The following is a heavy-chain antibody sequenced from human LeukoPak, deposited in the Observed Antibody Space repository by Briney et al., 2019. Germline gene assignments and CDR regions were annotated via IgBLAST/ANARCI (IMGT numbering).Heavy chain of an antibody. V-gene: IGHV1-2*02. D-gene: IGHD5-12*01. CDR2: INPKSGGT. J-gene: IGHJ4*02. CDR3: ASVTLSGYDGDY. CDR1: GYTFTGFY. Sequence: GASVKVSCKASGYTFTGFYMHSVRQAPGQGLEWMGWINPKSGGTNYAQKFQGRVTMTRDTSISTAYMELSRLRSDDTADYYCASVTLSGYDGDYRGQGTLVTVSS.